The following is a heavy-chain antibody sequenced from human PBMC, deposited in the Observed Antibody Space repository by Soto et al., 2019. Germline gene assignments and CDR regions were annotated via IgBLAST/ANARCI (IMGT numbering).Heavy chain of an antibody. V-gene: IGHV4-39*01. CDR2: IYYSGST. CDR1: GDSMSSSDYY. Sequence: SETLSLTCAVSGDSMSSSDYYWGWIRQPPGKGLEWIGSIYYSGSTYYNPSLKSRVAISVDTSKNQFSLKLSSVTAADTAVYYCARGRGNVVNTFDYWGQGTLVTVSS. J-gene: IGHJ4*02. CDR3: ARGRGNVVNTFDY. D-gene: IGHD3-22*01.